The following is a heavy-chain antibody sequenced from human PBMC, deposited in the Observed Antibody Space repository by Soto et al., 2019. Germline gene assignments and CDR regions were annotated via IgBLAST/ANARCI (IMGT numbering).Heavy chain of an antibody. V-gene: IGHV3-74*01. CDR3: ARQTGLGETNY. CDR1: GFTFNNFW. Sequence: GGSLRLSCAGSGFTFNNFWMHWVRQAPGKGLVWVARINTDGSVTSHADSVKGRFTISRDNAKSTLYLQMNSLRAEDSARYYCARQTGLGETNYWGRGTLVTV. CDR2: INTDGSVT. J-gene: IGHJ4*02. D-gene: IGHD1-26*01.